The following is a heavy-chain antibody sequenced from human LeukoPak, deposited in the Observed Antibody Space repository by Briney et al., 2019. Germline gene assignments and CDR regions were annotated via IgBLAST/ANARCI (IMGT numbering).Heavy chain of an antibody. J-gene: IGHJ3*02. CDR2: IYHSGST. V-gene: IGHV4-30-2*01. CDR3: ARDRYCSSTSCSLVAFDI. D-gene: IGHD2-2*01. Sequence: SETLSLTCTVSGGSISSGGYYWSWIRQPPGKGLEWIGYIYHSGSTYYNPSLKSRVTISVDRSKNQFSLKLSSVTAADTAVYYCARDRYCSSTSCSLVAFDIWGQGTMVTVSS. CDR1: GGSISSGGYY.